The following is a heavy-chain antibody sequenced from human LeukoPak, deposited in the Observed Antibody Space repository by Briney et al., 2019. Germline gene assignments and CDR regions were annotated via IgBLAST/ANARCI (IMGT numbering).Heavy chain of an antibody. V-gene: IGHV4-59*08. D-gene: IGHD3-10*01. CDR1: GGSISSYY. J-gene: IGHJ4*02. CDR3: ARHEVVREDY. CDR2: IYYSGST. Sequence: SETLSLTCTVSGGSISSYYWSWIRQPPGKGLEWIGYIYYSGSTNYNPSLKSRVTISVDTSKNQFSLKLSSVTAADTAVYYCARHEVVREDYWGQGTLVTVSS.